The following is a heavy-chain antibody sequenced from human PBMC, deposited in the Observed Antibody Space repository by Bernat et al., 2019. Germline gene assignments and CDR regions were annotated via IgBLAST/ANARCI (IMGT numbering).Heavy chain of an antibody. CDR3: ARESVDSGYDLFWRATRADAFDI. CDR1: GFTFSSYG. V-gene: IGHV3-33*01. Sequence: QVQLVESGGGVVQPGRSLRLSCAASGFTFSSYGMHWVRQAPGKGLDWVAVIWYDGSNKYYADSVKGRFTISRDNSKNTLYLQMNSLRAEDTAVYYCARESVDSGYDLFWRATRADAFDIWGQGTMVTVSS. D-gene: IGHD5-12*01. J-gene: IGHJ3*02. CDR2: IWYDGSNK.